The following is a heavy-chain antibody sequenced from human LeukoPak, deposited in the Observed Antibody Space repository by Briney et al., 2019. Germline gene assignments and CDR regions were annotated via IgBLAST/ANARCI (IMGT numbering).Heavy chain of an antibody. V-gene: IGHV3-30-3*01. Sequence: GRFLRLSCAASGFTFSSYAMHWVRQAPGKGLEWVAVISYDGSNKYYADSVKGRFTISRDNSKNTLYLQMNSLRAEDMAVYYCARGALDSYCGGDCYLDYWGQGTLVTVSS. CDR1: GFTFSSYA. CDR2: ISYDGSNK. J-gene: IGHJ4*02. D-gene: IGHD2-21*02. CDR3: ARGALDSYCGGDCYLDY.